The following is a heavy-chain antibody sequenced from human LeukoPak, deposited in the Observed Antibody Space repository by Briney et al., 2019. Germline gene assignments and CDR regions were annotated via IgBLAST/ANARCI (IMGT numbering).Heavy chain of an antibody. CDR3: ARDASVYNTFDY. CDR1: GFTYSRCD. V-gene: IGHV3-48*03. J-gene: IGHJ4*02. Sequence: PGGSLRLSFGASGFTYSRCDMNWVRQAPGKGLEWVSYISRSGSTIYYADSVKGRFTISRDNAKNSLYLQMNSLRAEDTAVYFCARDASVYNTFDYWGQGTLVTVSS. D-gene: IGHD5/OR15-5a*01. CDR2: ISRSGSTI.